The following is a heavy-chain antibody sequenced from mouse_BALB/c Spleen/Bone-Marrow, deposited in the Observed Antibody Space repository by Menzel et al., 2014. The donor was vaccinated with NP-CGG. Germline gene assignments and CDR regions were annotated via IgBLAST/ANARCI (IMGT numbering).Heavy chain of an antibody. Sequence: VQLQQSGAELVRPGVSVKVSCKASGYTFTNYWINWVRQRPGQGLEWIGNIYPSDSYSNYNQKFKDKATLTVDKSSSTAYMQLSSPTSEDSAVYYCTRRDRYDYYGVGDWGQGTSVTVSS. CDR3: TRRDRYDYYGVGD. D-gene: IGHD2-14*01. J-gene: IGHJ4*01. V-gene: IGHV1-69*02. CDR2: IYPSDSYS. CDR1: GYTFTNYW.